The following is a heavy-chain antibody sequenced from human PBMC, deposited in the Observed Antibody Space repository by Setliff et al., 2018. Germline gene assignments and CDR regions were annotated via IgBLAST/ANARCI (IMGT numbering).Heavy chain of an antibody. J-gene: IGHJ4*02. V-gene: IGHV3-23*01. CDR1: GFTFSAYA. D-gene: IGHD3-3*01. Sequence: PGGSLRLSCAASGFTFSAYAMSWVRQAPGKGLEWVSSTTGSGGDRDYADSVKGRFTISRDNAKNTLYLQMNSLRAEDTAVYYCARDLSGRSDYWGQGTLVTVSS. CDR2: TTGSGGDR. CDR3: ARDLSGRSDY.